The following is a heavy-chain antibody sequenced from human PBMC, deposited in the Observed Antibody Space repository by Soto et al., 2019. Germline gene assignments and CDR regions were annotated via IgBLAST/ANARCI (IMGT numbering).Heavy chain of an antibody. CDR3: ARQTLYYYDTTGQKYYYYGMDV. J-gene: IGHJ6*02. V-gene: IGHV5-51*01. Sequence: GESPKISCKGSGYSFTNYWIGWVRQMPGKGLEWMGIIFPGDSDTRYSPSFQGQVTISADKSISTAYLQWSSLKASDTAMYYCARQTLYYYDTTGQKYYYYGMDVWGQGTTVTVSS. D-gene: IGHD3-22*01. CDR2: IFPGDSDT. CDR1: GYSFTNYW.